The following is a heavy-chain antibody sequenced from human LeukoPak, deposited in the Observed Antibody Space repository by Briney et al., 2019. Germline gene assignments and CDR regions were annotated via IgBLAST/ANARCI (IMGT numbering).Heavy chain of an antibody. CDR2: IKQDGSEK. D-gene: IGHD3-3*01. J-gene: IGHJ4*02. Sequence: GGSLRLSCAASGFTFSSYWMSWVRQAPGKGLEWVANIKQDGSEKYYVDSVKGRFTISRDNAKNSLYLQMNSLGAEDTAVYYCARGYYDFWSGYYHGFDYWGQGTLVTVSS. CDR3: ARGYYDFWSGYYHGFDY. V-gene: IGHV3-7*01. CDR1: GFTFSSYW.